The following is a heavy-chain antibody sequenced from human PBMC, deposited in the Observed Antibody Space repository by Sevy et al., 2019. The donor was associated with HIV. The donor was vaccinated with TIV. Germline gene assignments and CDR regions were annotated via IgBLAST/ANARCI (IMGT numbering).Heavy chain of an antibody. CDR1: GGSFSGYY. V-gene: IGHV4-34*01. J-gene: IGHJ3*02. CDR3: ARHCTGSSCSHAFDI. Sequence: SETLSLTCAVYGGSFSGYYWSWIRQPPGKGLESIGEINHSGGTNYNPSLKSRVTISADTSKNQFSLKLNAVTAADTAVYYCARHCTGSSCSHAFDIWGQGTMVTVSS. D-gene: IGHD2-15*01. CDR2: INHSGGT.